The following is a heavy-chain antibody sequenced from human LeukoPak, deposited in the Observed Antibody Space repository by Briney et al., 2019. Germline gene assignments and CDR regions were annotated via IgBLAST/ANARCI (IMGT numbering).Heavy chain of an antibody. J-gene: IGHJ6*02. Sequence: PGGSLRLSCAASGFTFSSYWMHWVRQAPGKGLVWVSRINSDGSSTSYADSVKGRFTISRDNAKNTLYLQMNSLRAEDTAVYYCARDQIVVVPAATTKYYYYYGMDVWGQGTTVTVSS. CDR1: GFTFSSYW. CDR2: INSDGSST. D-gene: IGHD2-2*01. V-gene: IGHV3-74*01. CDR3: ARDQIVVVPAATTKYYYYYGMDV.